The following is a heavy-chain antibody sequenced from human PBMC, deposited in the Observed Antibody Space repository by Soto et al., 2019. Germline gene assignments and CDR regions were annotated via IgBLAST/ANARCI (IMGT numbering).Heavy chain of an antibody. CDR3: ATVDTMVRGSVSVYYYGMDV. D-gene: IGHD3-10*01. J-gene: IGHJ6*02. Sequence: ASVKVSCKVSGYTLTELSMHWVRQAPGKGLEWMGGFDPEDGETIYAQKFQGRVTMTEDTSTDTAYMEPSSLRSEDTAVYYCATVDTMVRGSVSVYYYGMDVWGQGTTVTVSS. V-gene: IGHV1-24*01. CDR2: FDPEDGET. CDR1: GYTLTELS.